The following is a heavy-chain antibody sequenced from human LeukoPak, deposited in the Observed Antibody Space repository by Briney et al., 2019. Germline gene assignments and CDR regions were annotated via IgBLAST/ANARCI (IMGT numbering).Heavy chain of an antibody. Sequence: ASVKVSCKASGYTFTSYGISWVRQAPGQGLEWMGWISAYNGNTNYAQKLQGRVTMTTDTSTSTAYMELRSLRSDDTAVYYCARAGGTKLLWFGELSNIYYFDYWGQGTLVIVSS. CDR1: GYTFTSYG. CDR3: ARAGGTKLLWFGELSNIYYFDY. V-gene: IGHV1-18*01. CDR2: ISAYNGNT. J-gene: IGHJ4*02. D-gene: IGHD3-10*01.